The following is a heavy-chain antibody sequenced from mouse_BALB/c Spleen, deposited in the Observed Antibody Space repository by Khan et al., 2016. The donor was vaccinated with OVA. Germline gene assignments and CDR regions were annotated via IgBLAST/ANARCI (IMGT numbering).Heavy chain of an antibody. CDR3: EREGAYYRYDGWFAY. CDR2: INPSSAYT. D-gene: IGHD2-14*01. Sequence: QVQLQQSGAELARPGASVKMSCKASGYTFTSYTMHWVKQRPGQGLEWIGYINPSSAYTNYNQKFKDKATLTADKSSTTAYMQLSSLTSEDSAVYYCEREGAYYRYDGWFAYGGQGTLVTVSA. V-gene: IGHV1-4*01. J-gene: IGHJ3*01. CDR1: GYTFTSYT.